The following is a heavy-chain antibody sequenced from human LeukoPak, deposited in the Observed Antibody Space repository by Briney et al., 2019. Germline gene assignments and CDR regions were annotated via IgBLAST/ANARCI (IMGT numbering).Heavy chain of an antibody. CDR1: GFTFSSYA. CDR2: ISYDGSNK. V-gene: IGHV3-30-3*01. Sequence: GGSLRLSCAASGFTFSSYAMHWVRQAPGKGLEWVAVISYDGSNKYYADSVKGRFTISRDNSKNTLYLQMNSLRAEDTAVYYCARGEVLRCFDWLPEGDAFDIWGQGTMVTVSS. D-gene: IGHD3-9*01. CDR3: ARGEVLRCFDWLPEGDAFDI. J-gene: IGHJ3*02.